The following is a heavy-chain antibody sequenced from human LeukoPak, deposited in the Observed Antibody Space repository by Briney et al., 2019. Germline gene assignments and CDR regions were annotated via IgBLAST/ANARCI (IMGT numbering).Heavy chain of an antibody. CDR1: GDSISSSNYF. CDR3: ARQLYSSATV. V-gene: IGHV4-39*01. J-gene: IGHJ6*02. CDR2: IYHSWNT. D-gene: IGHD6-25*01. Sequence: SETLSLTCTVSGDSISSSNYFWGWIRQPPGKGLEWVGNIYHSWNTFYNPSLKSRVTISADTSKNQFSLKLTFVTVADTAIYYCARQLYSSATVWGQGTTVIVSS.